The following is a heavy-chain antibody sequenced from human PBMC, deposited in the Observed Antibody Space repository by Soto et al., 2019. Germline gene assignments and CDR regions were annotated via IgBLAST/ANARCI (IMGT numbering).Heavy chain of an antibody. J-gene: IGHJ5*02. CDR2: IPSRGRP. D-gene: IGHD5-12*01. V-gene: IGHV4-30-4*01. CDR3: ARDTYSGYDFGL. Sequence: QVQLRESGPGLVTPSQTLSLTCSVSGASVAGGSYYWSWVRQPPGKGLEWIGYIPSRGRPFYNPSLPSRGTISADTSKNQLSLQLTSVTAADTAVYYCARDTYSGYDFGLWGQGTLVTVSS. CDR1: GASVAGGSYY.